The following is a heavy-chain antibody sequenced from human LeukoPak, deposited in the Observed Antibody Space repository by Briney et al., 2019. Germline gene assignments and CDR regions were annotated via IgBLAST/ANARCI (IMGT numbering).Heavy chain of an antibody. CDR1: GGSISSDNW. D-gene: IGHD3-22*01. J-gene: IGHJ4*02. V-gene: IGHV4-4*02. CDR2: IFRSGST. Sequence: SETLSLTCAVSGGSISSDNWWTWARQSPGKGLEWIGEIFRSGSTNYSPSLKSRVTISIDKSKNQFSLKLSSVTAADTAVYYCASVYDSRGYYPFWGQGTLVTVSS. CDR3: ASVYDSRGYYPF.